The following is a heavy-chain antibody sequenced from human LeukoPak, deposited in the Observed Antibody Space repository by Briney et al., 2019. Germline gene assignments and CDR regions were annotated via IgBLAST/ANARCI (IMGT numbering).Heavy chain of an antibody. Sequence: GGSLRLSCAASGFTFSDYYMSWIRLAPGKGLEWVSYISSSGSTIYYADSVKGRFTISRVNAKNSLYLQMNSLRAEDTATYYCARGLPATLLDYWGQGTLVTVSS. D-gene: IGHD2-2*01. CDR3: ARGLPATLLDY. CDR2: ISSSGSTI. V-gene: IGHV3-11*01. CDR1: GFTFSDYY. J-gene: IGHJ4*02.